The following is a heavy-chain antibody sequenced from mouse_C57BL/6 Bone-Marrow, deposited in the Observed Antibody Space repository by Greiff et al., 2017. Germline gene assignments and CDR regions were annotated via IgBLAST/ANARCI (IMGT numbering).Heavy chain of an antibody. Sequence: EVQLVESGGGLVKPGGSLKLSCAASGFTFSSYAMSWVRQTPEKRLEWVATISAGGSYTYYPDKVKGRFTITTDKAKNTLYLQMSHLKSEDTAMYYCARGRVVAFDDWGQGTTLTVSS. D-gene: IGHD1-1*01. CDR2: ISAGGSYT. CDR3: ARGRVVAFDD. J-gene: IGHJ2*01. CDR1: GFTFSSYA. V-gene: IGHV5-4*01.